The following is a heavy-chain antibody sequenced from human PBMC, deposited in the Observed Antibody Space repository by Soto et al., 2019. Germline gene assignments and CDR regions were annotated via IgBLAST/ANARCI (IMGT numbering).Heavy chain of an antibody. D-gene: IGHD2-2*01. J-gene: IGHJ6*02. CDR1: GCSVRSGCYY. CDR3: AREWVVVVPAAMGVSYYYYYGMDV. V-gene: IGHV4-61*01. Sequence: SGTPSLTRPFSGCSVRSGCYYWGWIPQPPGEGKGGIGYIYYSGSTNYNPSLKSRVTISVDTSKNQFSLKLSSVTAADTAVYYCAREWVVVVPAAMGVSYYYYYGMDVWGQGTTVTVSS. CDR2: IYYSGST.